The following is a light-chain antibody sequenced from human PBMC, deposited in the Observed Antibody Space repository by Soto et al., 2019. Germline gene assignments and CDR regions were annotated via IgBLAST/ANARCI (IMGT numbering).Light chain of an antibody. CDR1: QSVSSN. CDR2: DAS. J-gene: IGKJ1*01. Sequence: EIVMTQSTATLSVSPGERATLSRRASQSVSSNLAWHQQKPGQAPRILMYDASTRATGIPDRFSGSGSGTDFTLTISRLEPEDYAVYYCQQYGHSLWTFGQGTKVDIK. CDR3: QQYGHSLWT. V-gene: IGKV3D-15*01.